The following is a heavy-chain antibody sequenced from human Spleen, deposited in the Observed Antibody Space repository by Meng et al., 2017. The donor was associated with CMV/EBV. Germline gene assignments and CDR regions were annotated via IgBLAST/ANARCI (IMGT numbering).Heavy chain of an antibody. J-gene: IGHJ5*02. Sequence: SGGSVRRGDYYWSWLRQPPGRGLEWIGYIYYSGSTNYHPSLKSRVTISVDTSKNQFSLKLNYVTAADTAVYYCARDLTAGGRGDWFDPWGQGTLVTVSS. D-gene: IGHD6-19*01. CDR3: ARDLTAGGRGDWFDP. CDR2: IYYSGST. V-gene: IGHV4-61*08. CDR1: GGSVRRGDYY.